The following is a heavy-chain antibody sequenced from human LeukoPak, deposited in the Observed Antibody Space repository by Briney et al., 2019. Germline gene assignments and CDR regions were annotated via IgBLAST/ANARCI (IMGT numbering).Heavy chain of an antibody. CDR1: GLTVSSTY. V-gene: IGHV3-53*04. J-gene: IGHJ4*02. CDR2: IYIGDNP. Sequence: GGSLRLSCAASGLTVSSTYMSWVRQAPGKGLEWVSIIYIGDNPHYADSVKGRFTISRHNSKNTLYHQINSLRAEDTAVYYCARVRPWVFDYWGQGTLVTVSS. CDR3: ARVRPWVFDY.